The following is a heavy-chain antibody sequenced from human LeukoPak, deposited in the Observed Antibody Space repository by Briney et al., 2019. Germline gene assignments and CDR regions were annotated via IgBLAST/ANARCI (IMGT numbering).Heavy chain of an antibody. CDR1: GGSISSSSYY. Sequence: ASETLSLTCTVSGGSISSSSYYWGWIRQPPGKGLVWIGSIYYSGSTYYNPSLKSRVTISVDTSKNQFSLKLSSVTAADTAVYYCARGTKGSIAARVWFDPWGQGTLVTVSS. D-gene: IGHD6-6*01. CDR2: IYYSGST. V-gene: IGHV4-39*07. J-gene: IGHJ5*02. CDR3: ARGTKGSIAARVWFDP.